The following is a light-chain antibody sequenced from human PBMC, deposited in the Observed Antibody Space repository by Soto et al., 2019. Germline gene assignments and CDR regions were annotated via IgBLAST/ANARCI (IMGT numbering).Light chain of an antibody. CDR1: SSDVGFYNH. CDR3: MSYTTSIIYV. J-gene: IGLJ1*01. Sequence: QSVLTQPASLSGFPGQSITISCTGTSSDVGFYNHVSWYQQHPGKAPKLMISDVTNRPSGVSDRFSGSKSGNTASLTISGLQTEDEADYYCMSYTTSIIYVFGSGTKVTVL. V-gene: IGLV2-14*01. CDR2: DVT.